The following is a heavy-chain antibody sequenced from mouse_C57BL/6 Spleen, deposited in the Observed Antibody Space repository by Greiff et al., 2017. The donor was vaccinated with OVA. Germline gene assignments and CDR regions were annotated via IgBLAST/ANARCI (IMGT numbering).Heavy chain of an antibody. CDR3: VRQGTYPWYFDV. Sequence: EVKLMESGGGLVQPKGSLKLSCAASGFSFNTYAMNWVRQAPGKGLEWVARIRSKSNNYATYYADSVKDRFTISRDDSESMLYLQMNNLKTEDTAMYYCVRQGTYPWYFDVWGTGTTVTVSS. J-gene: IGHJ1*03. CDR2: IRSKSNNYAT. D-gene: IGHD5-1*01. CDR1: GFSFNTYA. V-gene: IGHV10-1*01.